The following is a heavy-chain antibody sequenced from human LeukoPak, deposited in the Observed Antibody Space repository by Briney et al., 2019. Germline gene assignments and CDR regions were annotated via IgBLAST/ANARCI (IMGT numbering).Heavy chain of an antibody. Sequence: GESLKISCKGSGYSFTSYWIGWVSQMPGKGLEWMGIIYPGDSDTRYSPSFQGQVTISADKSISTAYLRWSSLKDSDTAMYYCARVYCSSTSCLLGWFDPWGQGTLVTVSS. J-gene: IGHJ5*02. CDR1: GYSFTSYW. CDR2: IYPGDSDT. CDR3: ARVYCSSTSCLLGWFDP. V-gene: IGHV5-51*01. D-gene: IGHD2-2*01.